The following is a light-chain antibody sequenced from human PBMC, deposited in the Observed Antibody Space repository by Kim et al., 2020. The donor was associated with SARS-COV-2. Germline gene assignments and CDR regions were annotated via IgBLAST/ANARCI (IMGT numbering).Light chain of an antibody. J-gene: IGLJ1*01. Sequence: SYELTQPPSVSVSPGQTASITCSGDKLGDKYACWYQQKPGQFPVLVIYQDSKRPSGIPERFSGSNSGNTATLTISGTQAMAEADYYCQAWDSSTEVFGTG. CDR3: QAWDSSTEV. CDR1: KLGDKY. V-gene: IGLV3-1*01. CDR2: QDS.